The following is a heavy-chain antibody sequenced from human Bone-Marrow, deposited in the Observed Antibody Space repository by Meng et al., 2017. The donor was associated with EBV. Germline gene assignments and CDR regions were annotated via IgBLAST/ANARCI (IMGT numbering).Heavy chain of an antibody. V-gene: IGHV4-34*01. D-gene: IGHD6-6*01. CDR2: INHSGST. Sequence: HVQLQQWCAGLCKPSATLSLTGSFYGGSFSCYYWSWIRQPPGKGLEWIGEINHSGSTNYNPSLKSRVTISVDTSKNQFSLKLSSVTAADTAVYYCAREVYNWFDPWGQGTLVTVSS. J-gene: IGHJ5*02. CDR1: GGSFSCYY. CDR3: AREVYNWFDP.